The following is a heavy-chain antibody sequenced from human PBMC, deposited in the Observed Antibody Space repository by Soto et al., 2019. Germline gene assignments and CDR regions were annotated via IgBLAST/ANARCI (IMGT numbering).Heavy chain of an antibody. CDR1: GYTFTSYG. Sequence: QVQLVQSGAEVKKPGASVKVSCKASGYTFTSYGISWVRQAPGQGLEWMGWISAYNGNTNYAQKLQGRVTMTTDTPRSTAYMELRSRRLDDTAVYYCARVLDLKGSGSFYYYGMDVWGQGPTVTVSS. J-gene: IGHJ6*02. CDR2: ISAYNGNT. D-gene: IGHD3-10*01. CDR3: ARVLDLKGSGSFYYYGMDV. V-gene: IGHV1-18*01.